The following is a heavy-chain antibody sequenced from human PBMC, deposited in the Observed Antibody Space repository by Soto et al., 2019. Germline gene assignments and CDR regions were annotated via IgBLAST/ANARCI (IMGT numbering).Heavy chain of an antibody. J-gene: IGHJ2*01. Sequence: ASVKVSCKASGYTFTSYGISWVRQAPGQGLEWMGWISAYNGNTNYAQKLQGRVTMTTDTSTSTAYMELRSLRSDDTAVYYCASLNSLHQMRDITCYLVAELFAGDNGDL. D-gene: IGHD2-2*01. CDR2: ISAYNGNT. V-gene: IGHV1-18*01. CDR1: GYTFTSYG. CDR3: ASLNSLHQMRDITCYLVAELFAGDNGDL.